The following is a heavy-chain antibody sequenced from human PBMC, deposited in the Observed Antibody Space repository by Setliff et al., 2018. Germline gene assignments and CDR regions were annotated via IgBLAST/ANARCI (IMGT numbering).Heavy chain of an antibody. CDR3: ARAGPTVTFFRVLVISWWDP. J-gene: IGHJ5*02. CDR1: GDSISSGSYY. CDR2: FHTGGST. D-gene: IGHD3-3*01. V-gene: IGHV4-61*09. Sequence: TLSLTCTVSGDSISSGSYYWTWIRQPAGKGLEWIGHFHTGGSTNYNRSLRSRVSISVDTSKNQFSQKLSSVTAADTATYYCARAGPTVTFFRVLVISWWDPWGQGSLVTVSS.